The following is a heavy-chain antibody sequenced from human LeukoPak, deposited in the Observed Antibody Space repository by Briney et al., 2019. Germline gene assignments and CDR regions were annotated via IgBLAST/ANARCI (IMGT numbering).Heavy chain of an antibody. J-gene: IGHJ3*02. CDR1: GDSVSSNSVA. Sequence: SQTLSLTCAISGDSVSSNSVAWNWIRQSPSRGLEWLGRTYYRSKWYNDYAVSVKSRITINPDTSKNQFSLQLNSVTPKDTAVYYCAREREHAFNIWGQGTMVTVSS. CDR3: AREREHAFNI. D-gene: IGHD5-24*01. CDR2: TYYRSKWYN. V-gene: IGHV6-1*01.